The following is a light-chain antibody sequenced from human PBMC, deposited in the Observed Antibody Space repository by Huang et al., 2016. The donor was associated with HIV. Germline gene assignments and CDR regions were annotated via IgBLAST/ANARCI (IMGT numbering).Light chain of an antibody. CDR1: QDVSDY. Sequence: AIRITQSPSSRSASTGDTVTITCRASQDVSDYLAWYQQKPGRAPNLLIYSASTLQGGVPSRFSGNGSATDFSLTINCLQSEDSGTYYCQQYSVYPWTFGQGTKV. V-gene: IGKV1-8*01. CDR2: SAS. CDR3: QQYSVYPWT. J-gene: IGKJ1*01.